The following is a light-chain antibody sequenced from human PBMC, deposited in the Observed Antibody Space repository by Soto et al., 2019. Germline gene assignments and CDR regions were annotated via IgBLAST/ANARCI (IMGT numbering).Light chain of an antibody. Sequence: EIVMTQSPATLSVSPGERATLSCRASQSVSSNFAWYQQRPAQAPRLLIYDVSTRATGVPTRFSGSGSGKEFTLTISSLQSEDFAVYYCQQYHDWSLTFGGGTRVEIK. V-gene: IGKV3D-15*01. CDR1: QSVSSN. CDR3: QQYHDWSLT. CDR2: DVS. J-gene: IGKJ4*01.